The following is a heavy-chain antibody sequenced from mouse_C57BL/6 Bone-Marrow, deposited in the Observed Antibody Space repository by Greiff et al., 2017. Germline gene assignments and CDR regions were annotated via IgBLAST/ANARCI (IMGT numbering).Heavy chain of an antibody. V-gene: IGHV14-2*01. J-gene: IGHJ1*03. CDR3: AGGYGSSYRWYFDV. CDR2: IDPEDGET. CDR1: GFNIKDYY. Sequence: DVQLQESGAELVKPGASVKLSCTASGFNIKDYYMHWVKQRTEQGLEWIGRIDPEDGETKSAPKFQGKATITADTSSNTAYLQLSSLTAGDTAVYYGAGGYGSSYRWYFDVWGTGTTVTVSS. D-gene: IGHD1-1*01.